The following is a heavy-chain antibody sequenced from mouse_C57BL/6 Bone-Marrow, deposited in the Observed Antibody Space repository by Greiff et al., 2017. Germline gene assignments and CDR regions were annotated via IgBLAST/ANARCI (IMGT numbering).Heavy chain of an antibody. CDR3: ARAGTAQVFDY. J-gene: IGHJ2*01. V-gene: IGHV1-50*01. Sequence: QVQLQQPGAELVKPGASVKLSCKASGYTFTSYWMQWVKQRPGQGLEWIGEIDPSDSYTNYNQKFKGKATLTVDTSSSTAYMQLSSLTSEDSAVYYWARAGTAQVFDYWGQGTTLTVSS. CDR1: GYTFTSYW. CDR2: IDPSDSYT. D-gene: IGHD3-2*02.